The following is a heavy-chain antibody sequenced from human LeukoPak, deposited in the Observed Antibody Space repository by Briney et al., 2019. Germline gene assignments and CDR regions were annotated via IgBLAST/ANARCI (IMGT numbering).Heavy chain of an antibody. J-gene: IGHJ5*02. V-gene: IGHV3-23*01. Sequence: GGSLRLSCAASGFTFNSHAMNWVRQAPGKGLEWVSAISGSDGSTYYADSVKGRFTISRDNSKNTLYLQMNSLRAEDTAVYHCAKGKGYSSSSSDHWGQETWSPSPQ. D-gene: IGHD6-6*01. CDR1: GFTFNSHA. CDR2: ISGSDGST. CDR3: AKGKGYSSSSSDH.